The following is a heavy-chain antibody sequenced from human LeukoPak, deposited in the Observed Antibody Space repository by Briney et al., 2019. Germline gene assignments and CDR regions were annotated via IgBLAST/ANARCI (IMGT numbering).Heavy chain of an antibody. CDR1: GFTVSSNY. D-gene: IGHD3-22*01. V-gene: IGHV3-66*01. CDR3: ARDPGYYYDSSGYYSLGY. J-gene: IGHJ4*02. Sequence: GGSLRLSCAASGFTVSSNYMSWVRQAPGKGLEWVSVIYSGGSTYYADSVKGRFTISRDNSKNTLYLQMNSLRAEDTAVYYCARDPGYYYDSSGYYSLGYWGQGTLVTVSS. CDR2: IYSGGST.